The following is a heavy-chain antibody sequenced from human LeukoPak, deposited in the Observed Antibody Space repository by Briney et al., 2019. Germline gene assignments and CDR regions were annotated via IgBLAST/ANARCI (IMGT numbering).Heavy chain of an antibody. CDR2: ISPDGSYT. J-gene: IGHJ4*02. CDR3: ASDQVSGVFDY. Sequence: GETLRLSCAGSGFVFSDFYINWIRHSPGQGLEWLAYISPDGSYTTYGDSVKGRFVISRDNAKNSVSLQMNSLRVEDTAVYFCASDQVSGVFDYWGQGARVTVS. D-gene: IGHD5/OR15-5a*01. CDR1: GFVFSDFY. V-gene: IGHV3-11*05.